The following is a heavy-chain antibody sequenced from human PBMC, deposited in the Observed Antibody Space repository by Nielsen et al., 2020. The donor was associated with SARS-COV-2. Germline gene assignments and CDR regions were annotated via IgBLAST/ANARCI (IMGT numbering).Heavy chain of an antibody. Sequence: GGSLRLSCVASGFTFDDYAMHWVRQAPGKGLEWVSGISWNSVSIDYADSVKGRFTISRDNAKSYLYLQMNSLRAEDTAFYYCAKVYGDYVGFFDVWGRGTLVTVSS. J-gene: IGHJ2*01. V-gene: IGHV3-9*01. CDR2: ISWNSVSI. CDR1: GFTFDDYA. CDR3: AKVYGDYVGFFDV. D-gene: IGHD4-17*01.